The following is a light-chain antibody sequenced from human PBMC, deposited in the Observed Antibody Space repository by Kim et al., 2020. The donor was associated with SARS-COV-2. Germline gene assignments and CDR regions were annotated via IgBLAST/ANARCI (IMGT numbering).Light chain of an antibody. Sequence: GGTVTLTCGLSSGSVSTSYSPSWYQQTPGQAPRTLIYSTNTRSSGVPDRFSGSILGNKAALAITGAQADDESDYYCVLYMGSGIWVFGGGTQLTVL. CDR3: VLYMGSGIWV. CDR1: SGSVSTSYS. CDR2: STN. J-gene: IGLJ3*02. V-gene: IGLV8-61*01.